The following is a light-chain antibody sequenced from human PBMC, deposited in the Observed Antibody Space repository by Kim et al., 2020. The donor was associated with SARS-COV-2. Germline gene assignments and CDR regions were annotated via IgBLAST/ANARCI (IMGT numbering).Light chain of an antibody. CDR3: QAWDSSTVV. CDR2: QDS. J-gene: IGLJ2*01. CDR1: KLGDKY. V-gene: IGLV3-1*01. Sequence: SSELTQPPSVSVSPGQTASITCSGDKLGDKYACWYQQKPGQSPVLVIYQDSTRPSGIPERFSGSNSGNTATLTISGTQAMDEADYYCQAWDSSTVVFGGGTQLTVL.